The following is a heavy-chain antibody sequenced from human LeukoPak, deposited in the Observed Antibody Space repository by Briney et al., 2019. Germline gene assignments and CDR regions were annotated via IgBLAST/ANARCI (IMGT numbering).Heavy chain of an antibody. CDR1: GYTFTSYG. Sequence: GASVKVSCKASGYTFTSYGISWVRQAPGQGLEWMGWISAYNGNTNYAQKFQGRVTMTTDTSTSTAYMELRSLRSDDTAVYYCARAILGVTAIGRNAFDIWGKGTTVTVSS. D-gene: IGHD2-21*02. CDR2: ISAYNGNT. V-gene: IGHV1-18*01. CDR3: ARAILGVTAIGRNAFDI. J-gene: IGHJ3*02.